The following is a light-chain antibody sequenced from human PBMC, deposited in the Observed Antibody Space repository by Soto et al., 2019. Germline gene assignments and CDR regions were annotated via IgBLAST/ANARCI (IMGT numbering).Light chain of an antibody. CDR1: QGISSY. CDR2: AAS. V-gene: IGKV1-8*01. CDR3: KHYYRYDYT. Sequence: AIRMTQSPSSLSASTGDRVTITCRASQGISSYLAWYQQKPGKAPKLLIYAASTLHSGVPSRFSGSGSGTEFTLTISCLQSEDFAAYYCKHYYRYDYTFGQGTKLEIK. J-gene: IGKJ2*01.